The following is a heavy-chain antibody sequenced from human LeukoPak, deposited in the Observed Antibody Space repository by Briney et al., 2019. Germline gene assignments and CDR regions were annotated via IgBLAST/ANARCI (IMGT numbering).Heavy chain of an antibody. CDR3: ARAAVVLDAFDI. CDR1: GGSISSYY. V-gene: IGHV4-59*08. CDR2: IYYSGST. Sequence: SETLSLTCTVSGGSISSYYWSWIRQPPGKGLEWIGYIYYSGSTNYNPSLESRVTISVDTSKNQCSLKLRSVISADTAVYYCARAAVVLDAFDIWGQGTMVTVSS. J-gene: IGHJ3*02. D-gene: IGHD4-23*01.